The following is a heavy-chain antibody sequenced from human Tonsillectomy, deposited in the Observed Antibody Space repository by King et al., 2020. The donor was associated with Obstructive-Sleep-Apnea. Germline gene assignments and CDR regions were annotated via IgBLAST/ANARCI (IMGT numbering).Heavy chain of an antibody. J-gene: IGHJ3*02. D-gene: IGHD6-13*01. Sequence: VQLQESGPGLVKPSGTLSLTCAVSCGSISSSHWWSWVRQPPGKGLEWIGEIYHSGSPNYNPSLDSRVTISVDKSNNQFSLKLSAVTAADTAVCYCARQLVLDAFDIWGQGTMVTVSS. V-gene: IGHV4-4*02. CDR1: CGSISSSHW. CDR2: IYHSGSP. CDR3: ARQLVLDAFDI.